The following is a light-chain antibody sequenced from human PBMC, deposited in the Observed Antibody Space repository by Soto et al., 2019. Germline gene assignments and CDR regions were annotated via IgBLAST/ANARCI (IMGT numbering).Light chain of an antibody. V-gene: IGKV1-5*01. CDR3: QQYNSHLT. Sequence: DLQMTQSPSTLSASVGDRVTITCRASQSISSWLAWYQQKPGKAPKLLIYDASSLESGVPSRFSGSGSGTEFTLTISSLQPDDFATYYCQQYNSHLTFGQGTKVEIK. CDR2: DAS. CDR1: QSISSW. J-gene: IGKJ1*01.